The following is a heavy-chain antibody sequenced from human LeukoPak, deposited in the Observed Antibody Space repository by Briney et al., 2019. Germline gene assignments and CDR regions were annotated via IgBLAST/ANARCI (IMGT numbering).Heavy chain of an antibody. CDR3: ARASKILRYFDWETFDY. CDR1: GGSISSYY. CDR2: IYTSGST. Sequence: PSETLSLTCTVSGGSISSYYWSWIRQPAGKGLEWIGRIYTSGSTNYNPFLKSRVTMSVDTSKNQFSLKLSSVTAADTAVYYCARASKILRYFDWETFDYWGQGTLVTVSS. J-gene: IGHJ4*02. D-gene: IGHD3-9*01. V-gene: IGHV4-4*07.